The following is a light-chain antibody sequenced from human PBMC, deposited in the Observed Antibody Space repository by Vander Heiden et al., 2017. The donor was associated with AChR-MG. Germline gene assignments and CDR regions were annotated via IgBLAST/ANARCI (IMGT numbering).Light chain of an antibody. Sequence: QSALTQPASVSGSPGQSITISCTGTSCDVGGNNYVSWYQHPPGTAPKLIIYDVSNRPSGVSNRFAGSNAGNTASLTISGLQAEDEADYYCTSDTSSSTLVFGGGTKLTVL. CDR3: TSDTSSSTLV. V-gene: IGLV2-14*03. J-gene: IGLJ2*01. CDR1: SCDVGGNNY. CDR2: DVS.